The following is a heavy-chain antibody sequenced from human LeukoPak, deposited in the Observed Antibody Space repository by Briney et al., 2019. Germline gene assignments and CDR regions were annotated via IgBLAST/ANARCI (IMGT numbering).Heavy chain of an antibody. J-gene: IGHJ4*02. CDR1: GFTFSSYS. CDR3: AREARLGELSPSGY. Sequence: GGSLRLSCAASGFTFSSYSMNWVRQAPGKGLEWVSSISSSSSYIYYADSVKGRFTISRDNAKNSLYLQMNSLRAEDTAVYYCAREARLGELSPSGYWGQGTLVTVSS. CDR2: ISSSSSYI. V-gene: IGHV3-21*01. D-gene: IGHD3-16*02.